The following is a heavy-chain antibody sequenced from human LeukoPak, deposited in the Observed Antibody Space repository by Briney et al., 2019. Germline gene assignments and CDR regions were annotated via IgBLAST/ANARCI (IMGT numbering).Heavy chain of an antibody. V-gene: IGHV4-61*03. J-gene: IGHJ4*02. CDR3: AREGGPYRPLDY. CDR2: MFYRGST. CDR1: GASVSSGSYS. Sequence: PSETLSLTCTVSGASVSSGSYSWNWIRQPPGKGLEWIGYMFYRGSTNYNPSLKSRVAISVDKSENHISLWLTSVTAADTAVYYCAREGGPYRPLDYSGQGTLVTVSS.